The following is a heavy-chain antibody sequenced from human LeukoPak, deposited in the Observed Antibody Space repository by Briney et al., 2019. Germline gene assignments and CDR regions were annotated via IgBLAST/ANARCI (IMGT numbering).Heavy chain of an antibody. CDR1: GFTFSSYS. D-gene: IGHD3-16*01. Sequence: GGSLRLSCAASGFTFSSYSMNWVRQAPGTGLEWVSSISSTSSSITYTDSVKGRFTISRDNSKNTLYLQMNSLRAEDTAVYFCAKSTRAVMAMMDVWGKGTTVTVSS. CDR3: AKSTRAVMAMMDV. J-gene: IGHJ6*04. CDR2: ISSTSSSI. V-gene: IGHV3-21*01.